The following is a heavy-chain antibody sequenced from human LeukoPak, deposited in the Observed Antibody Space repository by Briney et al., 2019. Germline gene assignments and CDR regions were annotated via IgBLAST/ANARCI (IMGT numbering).Heavy chain of an antibody. Sequence: SETLSLTCTVSGGSIRIANYYWEWIRQPPGKGLEWIGSIYYSGSTYYNPSLKSRVTISVDTSKNQSSLKLSSLTAADTAVYYCARRRFGEPTGNWGQGTLVTVSS. J-gene: IGHJ4*02. V-gene: IGHV4-39*01. CDR3: ARRRFGEPTGN. D-gene: IGHD3-10*01. CDR2: IYYSGST. CDR1: GGSIRIANYY.